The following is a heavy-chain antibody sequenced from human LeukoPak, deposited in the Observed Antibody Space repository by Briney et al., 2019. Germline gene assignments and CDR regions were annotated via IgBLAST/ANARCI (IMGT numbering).Heavy chain of an antibody. CDR2: ISYDGRNI. J-gene: IGHJ4*02. D-gene: IGHD1-1*01. CDR3: VRDPSGSGFAFDS. V-gene: IGHV3-30*03. Sequence: GGSLRLSCAASGFTFNNYGMHWVRQAPGKGLEWVAVISYDGRNIHYPDSVKGRFTISRDNSEDTLYLQMNSLRAEDTAVYYCVRDPSGSGFAFDSWGQGALVTVSS. CDR1: GFTFNNYG.